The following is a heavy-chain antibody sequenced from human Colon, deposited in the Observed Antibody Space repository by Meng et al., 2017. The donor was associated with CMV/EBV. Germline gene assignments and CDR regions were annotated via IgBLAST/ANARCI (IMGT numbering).Heavy chain of an antibody. D-gene: IGHD4-23*01. Sequence: QGVEVRGGFVRLGRSLRLSCAASGFAVSGDYMTWVRQAPGKGLEWVSLIHLNGGTTYTDSVKGRFTISRDSSENAVYLQMNSLTGEDTAVYFCARGGKGFWFFGLWGRGTLVTVSS. CDR1: GFAVSGDY. J-gene: IGHJ2*01. CDR3: ARGGKGFWFFGL. CDR2: IHLNGGT. V-gene: IGHV3-66*01.